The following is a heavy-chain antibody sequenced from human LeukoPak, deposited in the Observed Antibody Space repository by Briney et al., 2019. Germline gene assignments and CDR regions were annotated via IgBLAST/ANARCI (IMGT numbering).Heavy chain of an antibody. V-gene: IGHV3-48*02. J-gene: IGHJ6*02. D-gene: IGHD3-10*01. CDR2: ISSSSSTI. CDR3: ARVGPLWFGELFTPLPYYYYYGMDV. CDR1: GFTFSSYS. Sequence: GGSLRLSCAASGFTFSSYSMNWVRQAPGKGLEWISYISSSSSTIYYADSVKGRFTISRDNAKNSLYLQMNSLRDEDTAVYYCARVGPLWFGELFTPLPYYYYYGMDVWGQGTTVTVSS.